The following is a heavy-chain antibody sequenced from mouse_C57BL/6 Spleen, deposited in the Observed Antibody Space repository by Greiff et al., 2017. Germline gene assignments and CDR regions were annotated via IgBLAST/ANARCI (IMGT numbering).Heavy chain of an antibody. Sequence: EVQLQQSGTVLARPGASVKMSCKTSGYTFTSYWMHWVKQRPGQGLEWIGAIYPGNSDTSYNQKFKGKAKLTAVTSASTAYMELSSLTNEDSAVYYCTRRVLDDYDSFFAYWGQGTLVTVSA. D-gene: IGHD2-4*01. CDR1: GYTFTSYW. V-gene: IGHV1-5*01. J-gene: IGHJ3*01. CDR3: TRRVLDDYDSFFAY. CDR2: IYPGNSDT.